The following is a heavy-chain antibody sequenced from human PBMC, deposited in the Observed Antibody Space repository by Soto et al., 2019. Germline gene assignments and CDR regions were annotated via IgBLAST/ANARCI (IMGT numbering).Heavy chain of an antibody. CDR3: ARDFYDFWSGYYPENYYFDY. V-gene: IGHV1-69*06. CDR1: GGTFSSYA. CDR2: IIPIFGTA. D-gene: IGHD3-3*01. J-gene: IGHJ4*02. Sequence: SVKVSCKASGGTFSSYAISWVRQAPGQGLEWMGGIIPIFGTANYAQKFQGRVTITADKSTSTAYMELSSLRSEDTAVYYCARDFYDFWSGYYPENYYFDYWGQGTLVTVPQ.